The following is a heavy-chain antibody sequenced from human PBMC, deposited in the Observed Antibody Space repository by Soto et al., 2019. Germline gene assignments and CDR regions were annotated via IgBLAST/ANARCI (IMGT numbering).Heavy chain of an antibody. D-gene: IGHD3-10*01. J-gene: IGHJ5*02. CDR3: AKGLSGSGAYQWFDP. CDR1: AFTFSRFA. Sequence: PGGSLRLSCAASAFTFSRFAMSWVRQTPGNGLEWVSAISGGGDSTFYADSVKGRFTISRDNSKNTLYLQMNGLRVEDTAVYYCAKGLSGSGAYQWFDPWGQGTLVTVSS. CDR2: ISGGGDST. V-gene: IGHV3-23*01.